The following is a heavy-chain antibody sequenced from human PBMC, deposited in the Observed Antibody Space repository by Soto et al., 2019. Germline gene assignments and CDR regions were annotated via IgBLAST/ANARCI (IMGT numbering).Heavy chain of an antibody. D-gene: IGHD3-10*01. CDR3: AKYGSGSYGSYALDI. V-gene: IGHV3-7*01. J-gene: IGHJ3*02. Sequence: GGALRVSCAVSGFTFGSYWMSWVRQAPGKGLEWVANINQGGREKNYVDSVKGRFSISGDDAEKSHHLQMNSLRAEDTAVYYCAKYGSGSYGSYALDIWGQGTMVTVSS. CDR1: GFTFGSYW. CDR2: INQGGREK.